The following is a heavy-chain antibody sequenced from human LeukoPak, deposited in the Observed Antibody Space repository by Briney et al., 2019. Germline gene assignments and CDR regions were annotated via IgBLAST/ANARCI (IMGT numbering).Heavy chain of an antibody. Sequence: GGSLRLSCAASGFTFSSYSMNWVRQAPGKGLEWVSYISSSSSTIYYADSVKGRFTISRDNAKNSLYLQMNSLRAEDTAVYYCARSTHKAGYQLLFPTYYYYMDVWGKGTTVTVSS. D-gene: IGHD2-2*01. CDR3: ARSTHKAGYQLLFPTYYYYMDV. V-gene: IGHV3-48*01. J-gene: IGHJ6*03. CDR2: ISSSSSTI. CDR1: GFTFSSYS.